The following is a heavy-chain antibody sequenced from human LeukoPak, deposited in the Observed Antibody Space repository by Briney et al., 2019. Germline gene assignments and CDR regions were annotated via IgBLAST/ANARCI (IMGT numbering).Heavy chain of an antibody. CDR2: IKQDGSEK. J-gene: IGHJ4*02. CDR1: GFTFSSYW. D-gene: IGHD3-3*01. Sequence: GGSLRLSCAASGFTFSSYWMSWVRQAPGKGLEWVANIKQDGSEKYYVDSVKGRFTISRDNAKNSLYLQMNSLRAEDTAVYYCARGAIFGVVILYYFDCWGQGTLVTVSS. CDR3: ARGAIFGVVILYYFDC. V-gene: IGHV3-7*01.